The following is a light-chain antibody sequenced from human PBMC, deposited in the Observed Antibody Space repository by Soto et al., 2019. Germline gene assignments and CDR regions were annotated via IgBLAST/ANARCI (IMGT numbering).Light chain of an antibody. CDR1: QTVRNY. Sequence: DIQMTQSPSSLSASVGDRVTITCRASQTVRNYLNWYQQRPGMAPRLLIFSASTLQTGVPSRFSGSGSGTEFTLTISGLHRDDFATYYCQQSLTLSFGGGTKVEIK. V-gene: IGKV1-39*01. CDR3: QQSLTLS. J-gene: IGKJ4*01. CDR2: SAS.